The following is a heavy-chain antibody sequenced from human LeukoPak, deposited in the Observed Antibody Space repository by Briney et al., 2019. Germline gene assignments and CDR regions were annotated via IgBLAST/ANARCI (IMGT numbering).Heavy chain of an antibody. CDR2: IYTSGST. V-gene: IGHV4-4*07. CDR3: ARDVGMAFWFDP. CDR1: GGSISSYY. Sequence: SETLSLTCTVSGGSISSYYWSWIRQPAGEGLEWIGRIYTSGSTNYNTSLKSRVTMSVDTSKNQFSLKLGSVTAADTAVYYCARDVGMAFWFDPWGQGTLVTVSS. J-gene: IGHJ5*02. D-gene: IGHD3-3*01.